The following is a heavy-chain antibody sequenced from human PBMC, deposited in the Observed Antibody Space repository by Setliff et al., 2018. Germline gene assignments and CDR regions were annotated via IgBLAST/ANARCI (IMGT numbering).Heavy chain of an antibody. CDR3: ARAVDSSGYFPYWYFDL. CDR1: GGSFSTYY. V-gene: IGHV4-34*01. CDR2: VSHSGST. D-gene: IGHD3-22*01. Sequence: PSETLSLTCAVYGGSFSTYYWSWIRQPPGKGLEWLGEVSHSGSTNYNPSLRSRLTMSVDTSKSQFSLNLTSVTAADTAVYFCARAVDSSGYFPYWYFDLWGRGALVTVSS. J-gene: IGHJ2*01.